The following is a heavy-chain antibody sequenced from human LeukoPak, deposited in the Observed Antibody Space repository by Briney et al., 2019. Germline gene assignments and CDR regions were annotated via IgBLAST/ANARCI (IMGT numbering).Heavy chain of an antibody. CDR3: ARGIVVVPAATKYYYYYMDV. J-gene: IGHJ6*03. Sequence: SETLSLTCTVSGGSISSYYWSWIRQPAGKGLEWIGRIYTSGSTNYNPSLKSRVTMSVDTSKNQFSLKLSSETAAATAVYYCARGIVVVPAATKYYYYYMDVWGKGTPVTVSS. CDR1: GGSISSYY. CDR2: IYTSGST. D-gene: IGHD2-2*01. V-gene: IGHV4-4*07.